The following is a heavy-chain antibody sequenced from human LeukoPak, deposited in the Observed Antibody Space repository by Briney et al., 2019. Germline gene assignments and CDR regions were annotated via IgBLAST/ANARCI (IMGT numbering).Heavy chain of an antibody. CDR1: GFTFSSYA. CDR3: AKRSDSSGYYLDY. Sequence: GGSLRLSCAASGFTFSSYAMSWVRQAPGKGLEWVSGISASGDNTYYADSVKGRFTISRDNSKNTPYLQMNSLRAEDTAVYYCAKRSDSSGYYLDYWGQGTLVTVSS. V-gene: IGHV3-23*01. J-gene: IGHJ4*02. CDR2: ISASGDNT. D-gene: IGHD3-22*01.